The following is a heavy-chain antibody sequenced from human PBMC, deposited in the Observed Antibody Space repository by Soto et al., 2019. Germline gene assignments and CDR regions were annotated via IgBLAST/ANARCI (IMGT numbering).Heavy chain of an antibody. V-gene: IGHV1-18*01. CDR1: GYIFTAFG. CDR2: INPYTVNT. CDR3: ARGVGDFDY. Sequence: QVQLVQSGAEVKKPGASVKVSCKASGYIFTAFGITWVRQAPGQGLEWMGWINPYTVNTDSAHKFQGRVTMTTDTFPTTAYMELRSLRSDDTAVYYCARGVGDFDYWGQGTLVTVSS. D-gene: IGHD3-16*01. J-gene: IGHJ4*02.